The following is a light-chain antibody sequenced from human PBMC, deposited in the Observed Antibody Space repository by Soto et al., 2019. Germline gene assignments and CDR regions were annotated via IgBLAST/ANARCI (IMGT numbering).Light chain of an antibody. J-gene: IGKJ4*01. V-gene: IGKV3-20*01. CDR3: QQYGSSPLT. CDR1: QSVSSSY. Sequence: EIVLTQSPGTLSLSPEERATLSCRASQSVSSSYLAWYQQKPGQAPRLLIYGASSRATGIPDRFSGRGSGTDFTLTISRLEPEDFAVYYCQQYGSSPLTFGGGTKVEIK. CDR2: GAS.